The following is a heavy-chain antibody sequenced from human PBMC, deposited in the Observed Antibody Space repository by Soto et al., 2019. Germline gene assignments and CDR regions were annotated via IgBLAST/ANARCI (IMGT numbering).Heavy chain of an antibody. J-gene: IGHJ5*02. CDR2: VSPKSGGT. Sequence: QVQLVQSAAEVKRPGASVKVSCKASGYNFSDYYIHWVRQAPGQGLEWLGWVSPKSGGTNYAQKFKGRVTMTRDTSSNTVSMDLSGLKSDDTAVFYCAREISGGGTLNWFDPWGQGTLVTVSS. D-gene: IGHD2-8*02. V-gene: IGHV1-2*02. CDR1: GYNFSDYY. CDR3: AREISGGGTLNWFDP.